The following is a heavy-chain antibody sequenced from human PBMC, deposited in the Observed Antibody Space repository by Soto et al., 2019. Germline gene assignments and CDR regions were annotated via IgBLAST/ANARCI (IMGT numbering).Heavy chain of an antibody. CDR3: AKSRSCTSTRRHKPLDM. D-gene: IGHD2-2*01. Sequence: SLRLSCAASGFTFDDFAIHWVRQVPGKGLEWVSGIGWDSGTKAYADSVKGRFAISRDNAKNSLNLQMNSLRVEDTALYYCAKSRSCTSTRRHKPLDMWGQGAMLTVS. CDR1: GFTFDDFA. V-gene: IGHV3-9*01. CDR2: IGWDSGTK. J-gene: IGHJ3*02.